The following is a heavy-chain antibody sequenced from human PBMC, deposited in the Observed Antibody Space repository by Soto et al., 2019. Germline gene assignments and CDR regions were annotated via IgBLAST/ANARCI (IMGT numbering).Heavy chain of an antibody. Sequence: QVQLVQSGAEVKKPGSSVKVSCKASGGTFSSYAISWLRQAPGQGLEWMGGIILIFGTANYAQKFQGRVTITADESTSTAYMELSSLRSEDTAVYYCARESRYCSGGSCYFLPGIDYWGQGTLVTVSS. D-gene: IGHD2-15*01. V-gene: IGHV1-69*12. CDR2: IILIFGTA. CDR3: ARESRYCSGGSCYFLPGIDY. J-gene: IGHJ4*02. CDR1: GGTFSSYA.